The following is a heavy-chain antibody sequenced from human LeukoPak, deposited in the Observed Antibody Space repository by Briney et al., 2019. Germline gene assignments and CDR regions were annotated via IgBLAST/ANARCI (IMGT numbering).Heavy chain of an antibody. Sequence: QPGGSLRLSCAASGFTVSGNYMSWVRQAPGKGLEWIALIYSGGDTYYPDSVRGRFTISRDNSKNTLYLQMNSLRAEDTAAYYCARGPPACSTNCYGYLDYWGQGTLVTVSS. CDR1: GFTVSGNY. D-gene: IGHD2-2*01. J-gene: IGHJ4*02. CDR3: ARGPPACSTNCYGYLDY. CDR2: IYSGGDT. V-gene: IGHV3-53*01.